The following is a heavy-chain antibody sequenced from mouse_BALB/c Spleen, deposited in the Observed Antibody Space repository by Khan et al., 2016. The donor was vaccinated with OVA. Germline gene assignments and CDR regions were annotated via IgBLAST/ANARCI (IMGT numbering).Heavy chain of an antibody. V-gene: IGHV1S34*01. CDR2: ISCYNGST. CDR3: ARSDYYGSSSFAY. J-gene: IGHJ3*01. D-gene: IGHD1-1*01. CDR1: GYSFTGYY. Sequence: LVKTGASVKISCKASGYSFTGYYMPWVKQSHGKSLEWLGYISCYNGSTTYNQKFKGNATFTVDTSFSTVYMQFNSLTSEDSAVYYCARSDYYGSSSFAYWGQGTLVTVTA.